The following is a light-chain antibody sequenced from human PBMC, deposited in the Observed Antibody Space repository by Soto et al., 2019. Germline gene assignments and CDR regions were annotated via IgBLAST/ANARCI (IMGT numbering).Light chain of an antibody. V-gene: IGLV2-14*01. Sequence: QSALTQPASVSGSPGQSITISCTGTSSDVGGYNYVSWYQQHPGKAPKLMIYDVSNRPSGVSNRFSGSKSGNTASLTISGLQAEDEADYYSSSYASTPRVFGGGTKLTVL. CDR2: DVS. CDR1: SSDVGGYNY. J-gene: IGLJ3*02. CDR3: SSYASTPRV.